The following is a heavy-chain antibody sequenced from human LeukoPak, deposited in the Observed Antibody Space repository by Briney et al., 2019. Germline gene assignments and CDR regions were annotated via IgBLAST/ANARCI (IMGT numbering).Heavy chain of an antibody. CDR2: IKQDGNEK. Sequence: GGSLRLSCAASGFTSSNYWMTWVRQAPGKGLEWVANIKQDGNEKYYVDSVKGRFTISRDNAKNSLYLQITTLRAEDTAVYYCASGFDSRFFDKWGQGTLVTVSS. CDR1: GFTSSNYW. V-gene: IGHV3-7*01. D-gene: IGHD3-22*01. CDR3: ASGFDSRFFDK. J-gene: IGHJ4*02.